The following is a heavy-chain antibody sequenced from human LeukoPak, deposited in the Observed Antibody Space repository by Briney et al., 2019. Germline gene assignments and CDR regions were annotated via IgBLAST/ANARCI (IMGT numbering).Heavy chain of an antibody. CDR2: IYPGDSDT. V-gene: IGHV5-51*01. Sequence: GESLKISCKGSGYSFTSYWIGWVRQMPGKGLEWMGIIYPGDSDTRYSPSFQGQVTISADKSISTAYLQWSSLKASDTAMYYCARIVVVAGTGGGFDYSGQGTLVTVSS. J-gene: IGHJ4*02. D-gene: IGHD2-21*01. CDR1: GYSFTSYW. CDR3: ARIVVVAGTGGGFDY.